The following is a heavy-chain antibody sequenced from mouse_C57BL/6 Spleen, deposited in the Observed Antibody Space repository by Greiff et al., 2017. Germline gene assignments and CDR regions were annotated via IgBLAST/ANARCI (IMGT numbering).Heavy chain of an antibody. D-gene: IGHD2-3*01. V-gene: IGHV3-6*01. CDR1: GYSITSGYY. J-gene: IGHJ3*01. Sequence: ESGPGLVKPSQSLSLTCSVTGYSITSGYYWNWIRQFPGNKLEWMGYISYDGSNNYNPSLKIRISITRDTSKNQFFLKLNSVTTEDTATYYCARGDGLFAYWGQGTLVTVSA. CDR2: ISYDGSN. CDR3: ARGDGLFAY.